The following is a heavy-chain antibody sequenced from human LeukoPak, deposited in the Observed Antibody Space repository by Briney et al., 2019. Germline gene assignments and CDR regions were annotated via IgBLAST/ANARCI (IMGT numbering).Heavy chain of an antibody. CDR3: AREGIRIAAAGTIDY. Sequence: ASVKVSCKASGYTFTSYDITWVRQAPGQGLEWMGWISPYNGYTNYAQKLQDRVTMTTDTSTSTAYMELRSLRSDDTAMYYCAREGIRIAAAGTIDYWGQGTLVTVSS. J-gene: IGHJ4*02. CDR2: ISPYNGYT. V-gene: IGHV1-18*01. D-gene: IGHD6-13*01. CDR1: GYTFTSYD.